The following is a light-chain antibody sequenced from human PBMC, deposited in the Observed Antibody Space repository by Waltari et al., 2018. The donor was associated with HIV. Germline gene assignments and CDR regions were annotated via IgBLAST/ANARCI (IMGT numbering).Light chain of an antibody. V-gene: IGLV3-21*02. CDR1: NLGSKS. J-gene: IGLJ2*01. Sequence: SYVLTQPPTLAVAPGQTARITCGGINLGSKSVHWYQQKPGQAPVMVIYDGRERASHVPGRISGSKSGNTATLTISNVEAGDESDFHCQVWDASSGHVVFGGGTKLTV. CDR2: DGR. CDR3: QVWDASSGHVV.